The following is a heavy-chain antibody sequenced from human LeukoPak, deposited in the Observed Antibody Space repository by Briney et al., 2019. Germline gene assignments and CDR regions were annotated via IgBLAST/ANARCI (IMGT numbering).Heavy chain of an antibody. Sequence: GSLRLSCAASGFTVGSSFMTWVRQAPGKGLEWVSVIFSDGTTYYTDSVKGRFTISRDNSKNTLYLQLNSLSAEDTAVYYCAKTGGPWDWGQGTLVTVSS. CDR1: GFTVGSSF. V-gene: IGHV3-53*01. CDR2: IFSDGTT. CDR3: AKTGGPWD. J-gene: IGHJ4*02. D-gene: IGHD7-27*01.